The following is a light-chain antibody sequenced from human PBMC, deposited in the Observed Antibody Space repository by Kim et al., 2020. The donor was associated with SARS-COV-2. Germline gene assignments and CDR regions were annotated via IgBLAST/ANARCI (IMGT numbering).Light chain of an antibody. CDR2: WAS. Sequence: TINCKSSQSVSKSSNNKNYLAWYQQKPGQPPKLLIYWASTRESGVPDRFSGNGSGTDFTLTISSLQAEDVAVYYCQQYYSTPLTFGGGTKVDIK. CDR3: QQYYSTPLT. J-gene: IGKJ4*01. CDR1: QSVSKSSNNKNY. V-gene: IGKV4-1*01.